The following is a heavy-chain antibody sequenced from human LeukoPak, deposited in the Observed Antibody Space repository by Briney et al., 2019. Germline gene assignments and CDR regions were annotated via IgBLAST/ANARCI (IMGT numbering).Heavy chain of an antibody. Sequence: SETLFLTCAVYGGSFSDYYWSWIRQPPGKGLEWIGEINHSGSTNYNPSLKSRATISVDTSKNQFSLKLGSVTAADTAVYYCARVRGSYFANFDYWGQGTLVTVSS. J-gene: IGHJ4*02. CDR3: ARVRGSYFANFDY. V-gene: IGHV4-34*01. CDR1: GGSFSDYY. CDR2: INHSGST. D-gene: IGHD1-26*01.